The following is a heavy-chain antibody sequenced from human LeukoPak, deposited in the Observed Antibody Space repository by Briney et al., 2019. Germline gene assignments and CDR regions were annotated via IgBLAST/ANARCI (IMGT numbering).Heavy chain of an antibody. CDR1: GFTFTGYA. V-gene: IGHV3-7*03. CDR2: INHNGNVN. Sequence: GGSLRLSCAASGFTFTGYAMLWARQAPGKGLEWVASINHNGNVNYYVDSVKGRFTISRDNAKNSLYLQMSNLRAEDTAVYFCARGGGLDVWGQGATVTVSS. D-gene: IGHD3-16*01. CDR3: ARGGGLDV. J-gene: IGHJ6*02.